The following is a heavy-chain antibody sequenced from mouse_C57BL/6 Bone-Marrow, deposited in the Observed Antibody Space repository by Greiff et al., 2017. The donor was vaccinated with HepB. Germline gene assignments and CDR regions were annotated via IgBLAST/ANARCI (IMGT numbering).Heavy chain of an antibody. CDR3: ARVGYYWYFDV. CDR1: GYTFTSYW. J-gene: IGHJ1*03. Sequence: VQLQQPGAELVKPGASVKLSCKASGYTFTSYWMHWVKQRPGQGLEWIGMIHPNSGSTNYNEKFKSKATLTVDKSSSTAYMQLSSLTSEDSAVYYCARVGYYWYFDVWGTGTTVTVSS. CDR2: IHPNSGST. V-gene: IGHV1-64*01. D-gene: IGHD2-2*01.